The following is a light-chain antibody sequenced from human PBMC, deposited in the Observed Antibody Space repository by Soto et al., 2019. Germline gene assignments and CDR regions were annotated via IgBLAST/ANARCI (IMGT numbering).Light chain of an antibody. Sequence: QSVLTQPASMSGSPGQSITISCTGTSSDVGSYNLVSWYQQHPGKAPKVMIYEVSKRPSGVSNRFSGSKFGNTASLTISGLQAYDEADYYCCSYAGSSTYVLGTGTKATVL. CDR2: EVS. CDR3: CSYAGSSTYV. J-gene: IGLJ1*01. V-gene: IGLV2-23*02. CDR1: SSDVGSYNL.